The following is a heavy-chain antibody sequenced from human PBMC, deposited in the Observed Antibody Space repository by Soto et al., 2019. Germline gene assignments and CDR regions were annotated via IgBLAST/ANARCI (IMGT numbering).Heavy chain of an antibody. CDR2: VGAGGDNT. Sequence: GGSLRLSCVASGSTFSGYAMSWVRQAPGKGLEWVSGVGAGGDNTKYADSVRGRFTTSRENSKNTLHLQMNSLRADDTALYYCAKATYYDFWSGSGPSDDWGHGTQVTVS. CDR1: GSTFSGYA. J-gene: IGHJ4*01. D-gene: IGHD3-3*01. V-gene: IGHV3-23*01. CDR3: AKATYYDFWSGSGPSDD.